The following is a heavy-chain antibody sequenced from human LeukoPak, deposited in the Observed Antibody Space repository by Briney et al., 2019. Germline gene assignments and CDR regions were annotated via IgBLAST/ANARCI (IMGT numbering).Heavy chain of an antibody. CDR1: GGSISSGSYY. Sequence: SETLSLTCTVSGGSISSGSYYWSWIRQPAGKGLEWIGRIYTSGSTNYNPSLKSRVTLSVDTSKNQFSLKLSTVTAADTAVYYCARVVVEMATIRFDYWGQGTLVTVSS. J-gene: IGHJ4*02. V-gene: IGHV4-61*02. D-gene: IGHD5-24*01. CDR3: ARVVVEMATIRFDY. CDR2: IYTSGST.